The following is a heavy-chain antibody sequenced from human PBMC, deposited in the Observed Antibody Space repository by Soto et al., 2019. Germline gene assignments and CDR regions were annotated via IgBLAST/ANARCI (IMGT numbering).Heavy chain of an antibody. CDR3: ASANCGGDCYPAPNWFDP. J-gene: IGHJ5*02. V-gene: IGHV3-74*01. CDR1: GFTFSSYW. CDR2: INSDGSST. Sequence: EVQLVESGGGLVQPGGSLRLSCAASGFTFSSYWMHWVRQAPGKGLVWVSRINSDGSSTSYADSVNGRFTISRDNAKNTLYLQMNSLRAEDTAVYYCASANCGGDCYPAPNWFDPWGQGTLVTVSS. D-gene: IGHD2-21*02.